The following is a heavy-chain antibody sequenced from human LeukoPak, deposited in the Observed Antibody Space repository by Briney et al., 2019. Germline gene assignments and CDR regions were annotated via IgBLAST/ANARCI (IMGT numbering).Heavy chain of an antibody. D-gene: IGHD4-23*01. Sequence: GASVKVSCKASGYTFTSCDINWVRQATGQGLEWMGWMNPNSGNTGYAQKFQGRVTMTRNTSISTAYMELSSLRSEDTAVYYCATDGGNSGVGDYWGQGTLVTVSS. J-gene: IGHJ4*02. CDR1: GYTFTSCD. CDR3: ATDGGNSGVGDY. V-gene: IGHV1-8*01. CDR2: MNPNSGNT.